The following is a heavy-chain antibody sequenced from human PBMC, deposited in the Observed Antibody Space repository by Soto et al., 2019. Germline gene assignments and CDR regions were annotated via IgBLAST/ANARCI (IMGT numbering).Heavy chain of an antibody. D-gene: IGHD1-26*01. CDR1: GFTFSSYG. J-gene: IGHJ6*02. CDR2: IWYDGSNK. Sequence: PGGSPRLSCAASGFTFSSYGMHWVRQAPGKGLEWVAVIWYDGSNKYYADSVKGRFTISRDNSKNTLYLQMNSLRAEDTAVYYFARDLEDWEIPSLDYCYGMDVWGQGTTVTVSS. V-gene: IGHV3-33*01. CDR3: ARDLEDWEIPSLDYCYGMDV.